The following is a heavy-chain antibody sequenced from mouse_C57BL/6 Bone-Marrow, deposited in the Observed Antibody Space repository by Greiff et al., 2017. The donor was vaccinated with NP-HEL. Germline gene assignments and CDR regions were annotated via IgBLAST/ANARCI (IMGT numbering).Heavy chain of an antibody. J-gene: IGHJ2*01. D-gene: IGHD1-1*01. CDR1: GYTFTSYG. CDR3: ARSSRYYFDY. Sequence: VQLQQSGAELARPGASEKLSCKASGYTFTSYGISWVKQRTGQGLEWIGEIYPRSGNTYYNEKFKGKATLTADKSSSTAYMELRSLTSEDSAVYFCARSSRYYFDYWGQGTTLTVSS. CDR2: IYPRSGNT. V-gene: IGHV1-81*01.